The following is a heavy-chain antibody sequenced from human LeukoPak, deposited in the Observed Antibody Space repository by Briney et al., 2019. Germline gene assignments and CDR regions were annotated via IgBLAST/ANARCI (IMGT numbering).Heavy chain of an antibody. CDR3: ARWVYCGTTSSYDECDTFDC. J-gene: IGHJ4*02. Sequence: ASVKVSCKASGYTFTNYAISWVRQAPGQGLEWMGWINAYNGNRNYAQKSQGRVTMTTDTSTNTAYMELRSLRSDDTAVYYCARWVYCGTTSSYDECDTFDCWGQGTLVTVSS. CDR1: GYTFTNYA. D-gene: IGHD2-2*01. V-gene: IGHV1-18*01. CDR2: INAYNGNR.